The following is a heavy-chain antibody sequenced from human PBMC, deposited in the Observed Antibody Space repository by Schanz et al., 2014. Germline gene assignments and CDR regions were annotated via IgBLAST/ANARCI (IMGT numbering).Heavy chain of an antibody. CDR2: ISGSSRTI. CDR3: VRDSFFAFDY. CDR1: GFTFSSYS. Sequence: EVQLLESGGGLVQPGGSLRLSCAASGFTFSSYSMNWVRQAPGKGLEWVSYISGSSRTIYYADSMKGRFTVSRDNAENSVFLQMNSLRAEDTAVYYCVRDSFFAFDYWGQGTLVTVSS. D-gene: IGHD3-3*01. J-gene: IGHJ4*02. V-gene: IGHV3-48*01.